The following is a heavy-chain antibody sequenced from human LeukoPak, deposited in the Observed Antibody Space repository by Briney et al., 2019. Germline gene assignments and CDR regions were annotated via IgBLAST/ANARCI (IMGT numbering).Heavy chain of an antibody. CDR3: ARGTYSSGRCDVFDI. CDR1: GFTLGNYPA. CDR2: VSPDGNSK. J-gene: IGHJ3*02. Sequence: PERSLRLSCIASGFTLGNYPAMHWVRQAPGKGLEWVAAVSPDGNSKYYADSVKGRLTISRDISKNALYLEMNSLRPEDTAVYYCARGTYSSGRCDVFDIWGQGTMVTVSS. D-gene: IGHD6-19*01. V-gene: IGHV3-30-3*01.